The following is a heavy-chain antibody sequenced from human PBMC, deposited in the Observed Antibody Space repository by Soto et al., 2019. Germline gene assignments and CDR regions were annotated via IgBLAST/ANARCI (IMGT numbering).Heavy chain of an antibody. J-gene: IGHJ6*03. CDR2: INLIGTP. CDR1: GGPFSGYY. D-gene: IGHD6-6*01. Sequence: PSETLSLTCAVYGGPFSGYYWSWIRQPPGKGLEWIGEINLIGTPNSTPSFKIRVTISVDTSKNLFSLNLSSVPAADMAVYYCARAGLVNSSSGTLYYYSYYMDVWGKGTTVTVSS. V-gene: IGHV4-34*01. CDR3: ARAGLVNSSSGTLYYYSYYMDV.